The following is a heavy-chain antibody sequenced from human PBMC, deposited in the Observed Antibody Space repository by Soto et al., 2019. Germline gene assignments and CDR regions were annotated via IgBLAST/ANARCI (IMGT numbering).Heavy chain of an antibody. Sequence: PGGSLRLSCAASGFTFSTYSMNWVRQAPGKGLEWVSYISSSSSTIFYTDSVKGRFTVSRDNAKNSLYLHMNSLRAEETAVYYCFIFNDSENTNSHPLSRHEGILISVQ. CDR3: FIFNDSENTNSHPLSRHEGILISVQ. CDR1: GFTFSTYS. CDR2: ISSSSSTI. J-gene: IGHJ1*01. V-gene: IGHV3-48*01. D-gene: IGHD3-10*01.